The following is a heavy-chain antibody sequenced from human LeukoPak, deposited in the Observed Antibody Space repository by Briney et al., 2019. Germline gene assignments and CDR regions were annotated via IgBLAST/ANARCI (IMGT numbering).Heavy chain of an antibody. D-gene: IGHD4-17*01. J-gene: IGHJ4*02. CDR2: INWNGGST. CDR3: ARAHLTVTNYFDY. V-gene: IGHV3-20*04. Sequence: PGGSLRLSCAASGFTFDDYGMSWVRQAPGKGLEWVSGINWNGGSTGYADSVKGRFTISRDNAKNSLYLQMNTLRAEDTAVYYCARAHLTVTNYFDYWGQGTLVTVSS. CDR1: GFTFDDYG.